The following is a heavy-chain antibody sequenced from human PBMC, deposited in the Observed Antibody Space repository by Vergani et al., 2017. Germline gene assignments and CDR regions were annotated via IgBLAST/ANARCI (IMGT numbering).Heavy chain of an antibody. CDR2: ISSSSSYT. D-gene: IGHD1-26*01. CDR3: AKDTKVGATADYYYYGMDV. CDR1: GFTFRDYY. J-gene: IGHJ6*02. Sequence: QVQLVESGGGLVKPGGSLRLSCAASGFTFRDYYMSWIRQAPGKGLEWVSYISSSSSYTNYADSVKGRFTISRDNAKNSLYLQMNSLRAEDTALYYCAKDTKVGATADYYYYGMDVWGQGTTVTVSS. V-gene: IGHV3-11*05.